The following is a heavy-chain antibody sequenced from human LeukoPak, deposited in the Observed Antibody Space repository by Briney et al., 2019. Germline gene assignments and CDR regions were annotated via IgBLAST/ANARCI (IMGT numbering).Heavy chain of an antibody. D-gene: IGHD3/OR15-3a*01. V-gene: IGHV2-5*01. CDR2: IYWDDK. Sequence: SGPTLVNPTQTLTLTCTFSGFSLSTSGVGVGWIRQPPGKALEWLALIYWDDKRYSPSLKSRLTITKDTSKNQVVLTMTNMDPVDTATYYCARTQGDWLLNNWFDPWGQGTLVTVSS. CDR3: ARTQGDWLLNNWFDP. CDR1: GFSLSTSGVG. J-gene: IGHJ5*02.